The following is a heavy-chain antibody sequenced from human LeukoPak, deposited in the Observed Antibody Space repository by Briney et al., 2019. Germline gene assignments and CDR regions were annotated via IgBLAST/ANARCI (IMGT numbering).Heavy chain of an antibody. J-gene: IGHJ5*02. V-gene: IGHV1-3*01. CDR2: INAGNGNT. D-gene: IGHD3-22*01. Sequence: ASVKVSCKASGYTFTTYAMHWVRQAPGQRLEWMGWINAGNGNTKYSQKFQGRVTITWDTSASTAYMELSSLRSEDTAVYYCARGKRADYYDSSGYWLDPWGQGTQVTVSS. CDR1: GYTFTTYA. CDR3: ARGKRADYYDSSGYWLDP.